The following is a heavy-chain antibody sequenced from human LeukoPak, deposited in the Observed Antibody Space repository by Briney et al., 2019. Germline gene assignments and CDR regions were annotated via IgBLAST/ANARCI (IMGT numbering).Heavy chain of an antibody. Sequence: PGGSLRLSCAASGFTFSSYSMNWVRQAPGKGLEWVSSISSSSSYIYYADSVKGRFTISRDNAKNSLYLQMNSLRAEDTAVCYCARDLKADGYSSSWQLLGFDYWGQGTLVTVSS. J-gene: IGHJ4*02. V-gene: IGHV3-21*01. CDR2: ISSSSSYI. D-gene: IGHD6-13*01. CDR1: GFTFSSYS. CDR3: ARDLKADGYSSSWQLLGFDY.